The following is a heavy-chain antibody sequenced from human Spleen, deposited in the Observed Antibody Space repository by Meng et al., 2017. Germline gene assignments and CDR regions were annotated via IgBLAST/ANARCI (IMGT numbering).Heavy chain of an antibody. CDR1: GFTFSTYG. J-gene: IGHJ3*02. V-gene: IGHV3-33*06. D-gene: IGHD1-26*01. Sequence: GGSLRLSCAASGFTFSTYGMHWVRQAPGKGLEWVAVIWYDGSEKYYADSVKGRFTISRDNSKNTLYLEMNSLRAEDTAEYYCAKDEGSGNYHGAFHIWGQGTVVTVSS. CDR2: IWYDGSEK. CDR3: AKDEGSGNYHGAFHI.